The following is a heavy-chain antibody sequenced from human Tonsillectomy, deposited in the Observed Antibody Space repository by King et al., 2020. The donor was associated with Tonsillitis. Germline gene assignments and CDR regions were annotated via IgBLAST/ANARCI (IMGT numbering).Heavy chain of an antibody. V-gene: IGHV1-69*01. D-gene: IGHD3-22*01. Sequence: VQLVQSGAEVKKPGSSVKVSCKASGGTFSSYAISWVRQAPGQGLEWMGGLIPLFGTANYAQKFQGRITIIADESTRTAYMELSSLRSEDTAVYYCARDYYDSSGYWFYYWGQGILVTVSS. CDR2: LIPLFGTA. J-gene: IGHJ4*02. CDR1: GGTFSSYA. CDR3: ARDYYDSSGYWFYY.